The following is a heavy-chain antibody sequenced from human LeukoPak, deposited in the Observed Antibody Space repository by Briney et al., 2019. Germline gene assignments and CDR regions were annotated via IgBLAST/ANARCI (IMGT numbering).Heavy chain of an antibody. CDR3: ARNIDLDSSGYPCDY. CDR1: GFTFSIYE. D-gene: IGHD3-22*01. V-gene: IGHV3-48*03. CDR2: IPEIGSTI. J-gene: IGHJ4*02. Sequence: GGSLRLSCAASGFTFSIYEINWARPTPGKGLEWLSYIPEIGSTIYYADSVKGRLTISRDTAKNTLYMQMNSLRAADTAVFYCARNIDLDSSGYPCDYGGERTLVSVSS.